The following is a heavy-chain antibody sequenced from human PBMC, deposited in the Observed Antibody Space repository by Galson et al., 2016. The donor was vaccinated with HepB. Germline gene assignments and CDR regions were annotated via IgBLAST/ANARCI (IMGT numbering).Heavy chain of an antibody. CDR3: ARGPPRRRASPGSNWYFDL. CDR1: GGSFSVHS. Sequence: SETLSLTCAVYGGSFSVHSWSWIRQPPGKGLQWIGQIYTSGVTRYNPSPSSRVTISIDTSNDQFSLKLTSVNAADTAVYYCARGPPRRRASPGSNWYFDLWGRGTLVSVSS. J-gene: IGHJ2*01. CDR2: IYTSGVT. D-gene: IGHD5-24*01. V-gene: IGHV4-34*01.